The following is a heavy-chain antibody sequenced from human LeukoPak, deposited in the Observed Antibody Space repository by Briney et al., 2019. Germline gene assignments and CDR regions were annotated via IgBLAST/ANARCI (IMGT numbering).Heavy chain of an antibody. CDR1: GFTFSSYA. Sequence: TGGSLRLSCAASGFTFSSYAMSWVRQAPEKGLEWVSVISDSGADTSYADSGKGRFTISRDNSKNTLYLQMNSLRAEDTAVYYCAKSDCTSSSCYTIDYWGQGTLVTVSS. V-gene: IGHV3-23*01. CDR2: ISDSGADT. J-gene: IGHJ4*02. CDR3: AKSDCTSSSCYTIDY. D-gene: IGHD2-2*02.